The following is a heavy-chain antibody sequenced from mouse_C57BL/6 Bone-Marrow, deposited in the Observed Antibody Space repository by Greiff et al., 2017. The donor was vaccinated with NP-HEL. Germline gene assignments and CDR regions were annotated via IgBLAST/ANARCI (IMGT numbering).Heavy chain of an antibody. CDR1: GYTFTSYW. CDR3: ARWGLLPWFAY. Sequence: QVQLQQPGAELVKPGASVKLSCKASGYTFTSYWMQWVKQRPGPGLEWIGEIDPSDSYTNYNQKFKGKATLTVDTSSSTAYMQLSSLTSEDSAVYYCARWGLLPWFAYWGQGTLVTVSA. D-gene: IGHD2-3*01. J-gene: IGHJ3*01. CDR2: IDPSDSYT. V-gene: IGHV1-50*01.